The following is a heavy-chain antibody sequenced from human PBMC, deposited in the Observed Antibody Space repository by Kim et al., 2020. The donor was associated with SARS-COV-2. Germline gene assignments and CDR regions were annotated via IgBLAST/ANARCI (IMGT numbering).Heavy chain of an antibody. CDR1: GYTFTGYY. CDR2: INPNSGGT. Sequence: ASVKVSCKASGYTFTGYYMHWVRQAPGQGLEWMGWINPNSGGTNYAQKFQGRVTMTRDTSISTAYMELSRLRSDDTAVYYCARGDGNFDWLGDAFDIWGQGTMVTVSS. V-gene: IGHV1-2*02. CDR3: ARGDGNFDWLGDAFDI. J-gene: IGHJ3*02. D-gene: IGHD3-9*01.